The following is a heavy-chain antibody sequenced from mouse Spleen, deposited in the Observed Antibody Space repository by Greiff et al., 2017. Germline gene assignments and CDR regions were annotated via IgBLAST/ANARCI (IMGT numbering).Heavy chain of an antibody. J-gene: IGHJ4*01. D-gene: IGHD1-1*01. CDR3: TLITTVVATDY. CDR1: GFNIKDYY. V-gene: IGHV14-1*01. Sequence: EVKLMESGAELVRPGASVKLSCTASGFNIKDYYMHWVKQRPEQGLEWIGRIDPEDGDTEYAPKFQGKATMTADTSSNTAYLQLSSLTSEDTAVYYCTLITTVVATDYWGQGTSVTVSS. CDR2: IDPEDGDT.